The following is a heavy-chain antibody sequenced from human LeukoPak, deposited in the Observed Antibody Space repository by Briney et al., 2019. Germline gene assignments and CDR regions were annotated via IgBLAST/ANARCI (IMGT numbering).Heavy chain of an antibody. CDR2: ISVASIT. D-gene: IGHD3-3*01. J-gene: IGHJ4*02. CDR1: GLAFSSYA. CDR3: ADYGVSGVRNNFY. Sequence: GGSLRLSCAASGLAFSSYAMSWVRQPPGKGLEWVSTISVASITFYADSVKGRFTISRYNSRNTVYLQMTSLRADDTAVYYCADYGVSGVRNNFYWGLGTLVTVSS. V-gene: IGHV3-23*01.